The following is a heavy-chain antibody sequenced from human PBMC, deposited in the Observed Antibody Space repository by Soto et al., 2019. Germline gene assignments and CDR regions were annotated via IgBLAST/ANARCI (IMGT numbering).Heavy chain of an antibody. CDR2: TYYRSKWYN. J-gene: IGHJ6*02. V-gene: IGHV6-1*01. CDR1: GDSVSSNSAA. CDR3: ARDCTNGVCYPSYHYGMDV. Sequence: PSQTHSLTCAISGDSVSSNSAAWNWIRQSPSRGLEWLGRTYYRSKWYNDYAVSVKSRITINPDTSKNQFSLQLNSVTPEDTAVYYCARDCTNGVCYPSYHYGMDVWGQGTTVTVSS. D-gene: IGHD2-8*01.